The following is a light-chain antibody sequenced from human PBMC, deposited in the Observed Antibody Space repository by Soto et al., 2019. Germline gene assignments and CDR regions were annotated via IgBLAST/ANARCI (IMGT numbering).Light chain of an antibody. Sequence: QSALTHPPSASGSPGPSVTISCTGTSSDVGGYNYVSWYQQHPGKAPRLVIFEVTKRPSGVPDRFSSSKSGNTASLTVSGLQAEDEADYYCSYYAGSNHLVFGGGTKLTVL. V-gene: IGLV2-8*01. CDR1: SSDVGGYNY. CDR3: SYYAGSNHLV. CDR2: EVT. J-gene: IGLJ2*01.